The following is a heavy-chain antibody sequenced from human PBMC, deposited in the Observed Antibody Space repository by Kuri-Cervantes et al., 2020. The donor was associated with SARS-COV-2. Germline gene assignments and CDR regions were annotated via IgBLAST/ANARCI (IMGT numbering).Heavy chain of an antibody. J-gene: IGHJ4*02. D-gene: IGHD5-18*01. CDR1: GYTFTSYG. CDR2: IIPIFGTA. CDR3: AGSGYSYGNDY. Sequence: SGKVSCKASGYTFTSYGISWVRQAPGQGLEWMGGIIPIFGTANYAQKFQGRVTITADKSTSTAYMELSSLRSEDTAVYYCAGSGYSYGNDYWGQGTLVTVSS. V-gene: IGHV1-69*06.